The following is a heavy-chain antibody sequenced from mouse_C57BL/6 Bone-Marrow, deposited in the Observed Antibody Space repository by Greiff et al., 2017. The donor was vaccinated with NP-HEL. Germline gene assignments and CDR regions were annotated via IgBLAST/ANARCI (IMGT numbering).Heavy chain of an antibody. J-gene: IGHJ3*01. CDR1: GYTFTSYG. D-gene: IGHD2-4*01. Sequence: QVQLQQSGAELARPGASVKLSCKASGYTFTSYGISWVKQRTGQGLEWIGEIYPRSGNTYYNEKFKGKATLTADKSSSPAYMELRSLTSEDSAVYFCARGDDYDLAYWGQGTLVTVSA. CDR3: ARGDDYDLAY. V-gene: IGHV1-81*01. CDR2: IYPRSGNT.